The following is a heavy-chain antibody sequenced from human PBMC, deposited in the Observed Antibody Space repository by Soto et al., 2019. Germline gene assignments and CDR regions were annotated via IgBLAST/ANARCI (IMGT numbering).Heavy chain of an antibody. J-gene: IGHJ6*02. CDR2: INPNSGGT. Sequence: AASVKVACKASGYTFTGYYMHWVRQAPGQGLEWMGWINPNSGGTNYAQKFQGRVTMTRGTSISTAYMELSRLRSDDTAVYYCARDLSRLWSYYYGMDVWGQGTTVTVSS. D-gene: IGHD5-18*01. V-gene: IGHV1-2*02. CDR3: ARDLSRLWSYYYGMDV. CDR1: GYTFTGYY.